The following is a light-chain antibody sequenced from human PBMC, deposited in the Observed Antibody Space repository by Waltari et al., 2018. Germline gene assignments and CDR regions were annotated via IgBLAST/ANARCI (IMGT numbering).Light chain of an antibody. CDR1: NLGRKR. V-gene: IGLV3-21*04. J-gene: IGLJ1*01. Sequence: SYVLTQPPSVSVAPGTTARATCGGLNLGRKRGNWYQQRPGQAPVLVSSNNSDRPSGIPERFSGSNSENTATLTISRVEAGDEADYYCQVWDHSGIDTYVFGAGTKVTVL. CDR3: QVWDHSGIDTYV. CDR2: NNS.